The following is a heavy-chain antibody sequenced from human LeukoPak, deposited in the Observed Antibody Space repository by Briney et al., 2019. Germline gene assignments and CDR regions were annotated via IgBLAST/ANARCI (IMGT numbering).Heavy chain of an antibody. Sequence: ASVKVSCKASGYAFTSYAMHWVRQAPGQRLEWVGWINAGNGNTKYSQKLQGRVTITRDTSASIAYMELSSLRSEDTAVYYCARGLGGRRVYYYYGMDVWGKGTTVTVSS. CDR2: INAGNGNT. J-gene: IGHJ6*04. CDR1: GYAFTSYA. D-gene: IGHD3-16*01. CDR3: ARGLGGRRVYYYYGMDV. V-gene: IGHV1-3*01.